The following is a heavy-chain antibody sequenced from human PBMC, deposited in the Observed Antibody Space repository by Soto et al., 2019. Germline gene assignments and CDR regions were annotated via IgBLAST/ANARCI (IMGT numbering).Heavy chain of an antibody. D-gene: IGHD5-12*01. J-gene: IGHJ3*02. V-gene: IGHV1-3*01. CDR3: ARVQYSGYDFKLAFDI. CDR2: IHAGNGDT. Sequence: QVQLVQSGAQVKKPGASVKVSCKASGYTFDNYALHWVRQAPGRRLEGMGWIHAGNGDTKDSQRFQGRVTINRDTSASTAHMDLSSLRSEDTAVYYCARVQYSGYDFKLAFDIWGQGTMVTVSS. CDR1: GYTFDNYA.